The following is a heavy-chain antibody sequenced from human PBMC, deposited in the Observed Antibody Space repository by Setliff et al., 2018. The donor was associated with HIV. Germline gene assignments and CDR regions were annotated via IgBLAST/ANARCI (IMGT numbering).Heavy chain of an antibody. Sequence: PSETLSLTCTVSGASISSYYWSWIRQPPGKGLEWIGYISYSGSTNYNPSLKSRVTILVDTSKNHFSLKLTSVTAADTAAYYCARGPTRFYFDYWGQGTLVTVSS. CDR2: ISYSGST. V-gene: IGHV4-59*01. J-gene: IGHJ4*02. D-gene: IGHD1-1*01. CDR3: ARGPTRFYFDY. CDR1: GASISSYY.